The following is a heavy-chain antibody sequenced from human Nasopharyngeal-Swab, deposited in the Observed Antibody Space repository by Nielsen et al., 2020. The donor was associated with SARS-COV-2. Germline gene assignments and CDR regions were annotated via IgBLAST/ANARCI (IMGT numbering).Heavy chain of an antibody. J-gene: IGHJ6*02. V-gene: IGHV3-9*01. CDR2: ISWNSGSI. D-gene: IGHD2-15*01. CDR1: GFTVDDYA. CDR3: AKDGSVVAATGNYGMDV. Sequence: SLKISCAASGFTVDDYAMHWVRQAPGKGLEWVSGISWNSGSIGYADSVKGRFTISRDNAKNSLYLQMNSLRAEDTALYYCAKDGSVVAATGNYGMDVWGQGTTVTVSS.